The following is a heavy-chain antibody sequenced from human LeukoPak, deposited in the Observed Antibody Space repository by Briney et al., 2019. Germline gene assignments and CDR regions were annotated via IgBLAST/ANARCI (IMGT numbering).Heavy chain of an antibody. J-gene: IGHJ4*02. V-gene: IGHV1-2*06. Sequence: GASVKVSYKASGYTFTGYYMHWVRQAPGQGLEWMGRINPNSGGTNYAQKFQGRVTMTRDMSISTAYMELSRLRSDDTAVYYCARAAAADPFDYWGQGTLVTVSS. D-gene: IGHD6-13*01. CDR3: ARAAAADPFDY. CDR1: GYTFTGYY. CDR2: INPNSGGT.